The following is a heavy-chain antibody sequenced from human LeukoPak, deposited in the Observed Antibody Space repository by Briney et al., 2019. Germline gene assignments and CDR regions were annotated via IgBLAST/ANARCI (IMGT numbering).Heavy chain of an antibody. V-gene: IGHV4-34*01. CDR1: GGSFSGYY. Sequence: SETLSLTCAVYGGSFSGYYWSWIRQPPGKRLEWIGEINHSGSTNYNPSLKSRVTISVDTSKNQFSLKLNSVTAADTAVYYCARGGLMVYAVRVQNGAFDIWGQGTMVTVSA. CDR2: INHSGST. CDR3: ARGGLMVYAVRVQNGAFDI. D-gene: IGHD2-8*01. J-gene: IGHJ3*02.